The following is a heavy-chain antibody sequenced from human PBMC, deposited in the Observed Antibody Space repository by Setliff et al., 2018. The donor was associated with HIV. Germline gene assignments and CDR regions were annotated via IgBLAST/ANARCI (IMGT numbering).Heavy chain of an antibody. Sequence: GGSLRLSCSASGISFSSYAMHWVRQAPGKGLEYVSSISSNGGPTYYTGSVKGRFTISRDNAKNSLYLQMNTLRAEDTAVYFCARSPYGDYGLDYWGQGTLVTVSS. CDR2: ISSNGGPT. V-gene: IGHV3-64*04. CDR1: GISFSSYA. CDR3: ARSPYGDYGLDY. D-gene: IGHD4-17*01. J-gene: IGHJ4*02.